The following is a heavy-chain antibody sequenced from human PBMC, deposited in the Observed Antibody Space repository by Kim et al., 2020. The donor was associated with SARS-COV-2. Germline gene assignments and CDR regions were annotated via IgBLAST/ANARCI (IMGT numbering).Heavy chain of an antibody. J-gene: IGHJ4*02. CDR2: ISYDGSNK. Sequence: GGSLRLSCAASGFTFDTYGMHWVRQAPGKGLEWVAVISYDGSNKYYADSVKGRLTFSRDNSKNTLYLQMNSLRIEDTAVYYCAKSFSGSYFGYDYWGQGTLVTVSS. V-gene: IGHV3-30*18. D-gene: IGHD1-26*01. CDR1: GFTFDTYG. CDR3: AKSFSGSYFGYDY.